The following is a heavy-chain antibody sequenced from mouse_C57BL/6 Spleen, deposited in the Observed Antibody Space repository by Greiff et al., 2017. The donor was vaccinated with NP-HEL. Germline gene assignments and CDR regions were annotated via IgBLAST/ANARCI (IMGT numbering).Heavy chain of an antibody. CDR1: GYSFTDYN. D-gene: IGHD2-1*01. V-gene: IGHV1-39*01. CDR2: INPNYGTT. J-gene: IGHJ3*01. Sequence: EVHLVESGPELVKPGASVKISCKASGYSFTDYNMNWVKQSNGKSLEWIGVINPNYGTTSYNQKFKGKATLTVDQSSSTAYMQLNSLTSEDSAVYYCATYGNYAAWFAYWGQGTLVTVSA. CDR3: ATYGNYAAWFAY.